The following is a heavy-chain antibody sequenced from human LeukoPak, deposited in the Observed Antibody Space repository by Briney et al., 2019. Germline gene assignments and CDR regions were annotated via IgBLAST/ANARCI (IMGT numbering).Heavy chain of an antibody. J-gene: IGHJ3*02. Sequence: SETLSLTCTVPGGSISSYYWSWIRQPPGKGLEWIGYIYYSGSTNYNPSLKSRVTISVDTSKNQFSLKLSSVTAADTAVYYCARDGDSAFDIWGQGTMVTVSS. D-gene: IGHD3-3*01. CDR3: ARDGDSAFDI. CDR2: IYYSGST. V-gene: IGHV4-59*01. CDR1: GGSISSYY.